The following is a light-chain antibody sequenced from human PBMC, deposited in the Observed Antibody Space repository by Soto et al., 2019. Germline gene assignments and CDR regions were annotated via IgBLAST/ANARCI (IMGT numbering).Light chain of an antibody. V-gene: IGKV3-15*01. CDR1: RSVSSK. CDR3: QQYGISPFT. Sequence: EIVMTQSPATLSVSPVEGATLSCRASRSVSSKLAWYQQKPGLAPKLLIYGASTRATGIPARFSGSGSGTEFTLIISSLQSEDSAVYYCQQYGISPFTFGGGTKVDIK. J-gene: IGKJ4*01. CDR2: GAS.